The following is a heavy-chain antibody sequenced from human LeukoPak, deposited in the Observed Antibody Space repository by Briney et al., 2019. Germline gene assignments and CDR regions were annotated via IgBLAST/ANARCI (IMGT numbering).Heavy chain of an antibody. D-gene: IGHD3-22*01. CDR1: GFTFDDYG. V-gene: IGHV3-20*04. CDR3: ARVHYYYGSSGYYYRGFDY. Sequence: GGSLRLSCAASGFTFDDYGMSWVRQAPGKGLEWVSGINWNGGSTGYADSVKGRFTTSRDNAKNSLYLQMNSLRAEDTALYYCARVHYYYGSSGYYYRGFDYWGQGTLVTVSS. CDR2: INWNGGST. J-gene: IGHJ4*02.